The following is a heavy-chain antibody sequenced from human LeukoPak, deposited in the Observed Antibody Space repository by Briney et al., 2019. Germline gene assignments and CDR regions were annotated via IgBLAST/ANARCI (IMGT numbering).Heavy chain of an antibody. CDR2: IYSGGST. J-gene: IGHJ6*03. Sequence: GGSLRLSCAASEFSVGSNYMTWVRQAPGKGLEWVSLIYSGGSTYYADSVKGRFTISRDNSKNTLYLQMNSLRAEDTAVYFCARDPYSGSYGSYYYYYMDVWGKGTTVTVSS. CDR3: ARDPYSGSYGSYYYYYMDV. CDR1: EFSVGSNY. V-gene: IGHV3-66*01. D-gene: IGHD1-26*01.